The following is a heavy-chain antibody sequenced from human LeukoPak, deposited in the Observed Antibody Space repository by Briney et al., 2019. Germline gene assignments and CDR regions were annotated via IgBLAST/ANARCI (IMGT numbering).Heavy chain of an antibody. Sequence: SETLSLTCTVSGGSISSYYWNWIRQPPGKGLEWIGYIYNTGSTSNNPSLKSRVTISVDTSKKHFSLRLSSVTAADTVVYYCARGLAVAGTGLVHYYMDVWGKGTTVTISS. D-gene: IGHD6-19*01. CDR2: IYNTGST. CDR1: GGSISSYY. V-gene: IGHV4-59*12. J-gene: IGHJ6*03. CDR3: ARGLAVAGTGLVHYYMDV.